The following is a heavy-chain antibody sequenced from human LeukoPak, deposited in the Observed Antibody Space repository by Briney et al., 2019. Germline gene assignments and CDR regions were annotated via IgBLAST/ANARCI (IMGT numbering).Heavy chain of an antibody. CDR3: ARVYGPGGYDD. V-gene: IGHV3-53*01. CDR1: GLTVSNNF. D-gene: IGHD5-12*01. J-gene: IGHJ4*02. CDR2: IYSGGRT. Sequence: GGSLRLSCAASGLTVSNNFMTWVRQAPGKGLEWVSIIYSGGRTYYADSVKGRFTISRDSSMNTLYLQMNSLRAEDTAVYYCARVYGPGGYDDWGQGTQVTVSS.